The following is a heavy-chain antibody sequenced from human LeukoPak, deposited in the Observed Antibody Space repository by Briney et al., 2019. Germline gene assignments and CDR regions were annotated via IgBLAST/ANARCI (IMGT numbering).Heavy chain of an antibody. V-gene: IGHV5-51*01. CDR1: GYSFTRYW. CDR2: IYPGDSDT. Sequence: GESLKISCKGSGYSFTRYWIAWVRQMPGKGLEWMGIIYPGDSDTRYSPSFQGQATLSADKSINIAYLQWSSLKASDTAIYYCARRASATEDLDYWGQGTLVTVSS. J-gene: IGHJ4*02. CDR3: ARRASATEDLDY.